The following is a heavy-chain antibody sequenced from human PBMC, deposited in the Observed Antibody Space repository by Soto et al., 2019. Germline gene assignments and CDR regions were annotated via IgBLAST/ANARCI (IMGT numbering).Heavy chain of an antibody. CDR3: AKETYSGPLDY. D-gene: IGHD2-15*01. V-gene: IGHV3-30*18. J-gene: IGHJ4*02. CDR2: ISYDGSNK. CDR1: GFTFSSYG. Sequence: QVQLVESGGGVVQPGRSLRLSCAASGFTFSSYGMHWVRQAPGKGLEWVAVISYDGSNKYYADSVKGRFTISRDNSKNTLYLQMISLRAEDTDVYYCAKETYSGPLDYWGQGTLVTVSS.